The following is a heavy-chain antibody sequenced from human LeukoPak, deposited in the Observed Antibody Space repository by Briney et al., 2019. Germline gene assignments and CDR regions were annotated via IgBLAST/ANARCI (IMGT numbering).Heavy chain of an antibody. J-gene: IGHJ3*02. CDR1: GGSISSYY. CDR2: IYTSGST. Sequence: SSETLSLTCTVSGGSISSYYWSWIRQPAGKGLEWIGRIYTSGSTNYNPSLKSRVTMSVDTSKNQFSLKLSSVTAADTAVYYCARHAALYYYDSSGYRTFDAFDIWGQGTMVTVSS. D-gene: IGHD3-22*01. CDR3: ARHAALYYYDSSGYRTFDAFDI. V-gene: IGHV4-4*07.